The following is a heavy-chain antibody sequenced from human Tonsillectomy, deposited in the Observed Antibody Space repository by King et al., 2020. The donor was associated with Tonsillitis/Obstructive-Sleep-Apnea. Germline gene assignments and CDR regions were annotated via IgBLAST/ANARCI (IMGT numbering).Heavy chain of an antibody. V-gene: IGHV4-34*01. CDR2: INHSGST. CDR3: ARGDSSGYYYNPPHAFEI. J-gene: IGHJ3*02. D-gene: IGHD3-22*01. Sequence: VQLQQWGAGLLKPSETLSLTCAVYGGSFSGYYWSWIRQPPGKGLEWIGEINHSGSTNYNPSLKSRVTISVDTSKNQFSLKLSSVTAADTAVYYCARGDSSGYYYNPPHAFEIWGQGTMVTVSS. CDR1: GGSFSGYY.